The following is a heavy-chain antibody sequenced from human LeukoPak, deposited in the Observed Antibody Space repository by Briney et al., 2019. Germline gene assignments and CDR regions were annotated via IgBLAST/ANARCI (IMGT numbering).Heavy chain of an antibody. D-gene: IGHD3-3*01. J-gene: IGHJ4*02. CDR1: GYTFTSYG. V-gene: IGHV1-18*01. CDR3: ARVYNDFWSGYYS. CDR2: ISGYNGDT. Sequence: ASVKVSCKCSGYTFTSYGISWVRQAPGQGLEWMGWISGYNGDTNYGKRFQGRVTMTTDTSTSTAYMELRSLRPDDTAVYYCARVYNDFWSGYYSWGQGTLVTVSS.